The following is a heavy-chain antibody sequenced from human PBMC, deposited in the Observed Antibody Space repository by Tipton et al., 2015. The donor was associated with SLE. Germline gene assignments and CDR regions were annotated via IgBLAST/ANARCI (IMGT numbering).Heavy chain of an antibody. V-gene: IGHV4-59*12. J-gene: IGHJ3*02. CDR2: IYYSGST. D-gene: IGHD5-24*01. CDR3: ARVMGPGQAFDI. Sequence: TLSLTCNVSGGSISSDYWSWIRQPPGKGLEWIGYIYYSGSTYYNPSLESRVTISVDTSKNQFSLKLSSVTAADTAVYYCARVMGPGQAFDIWGQGTMVTVSS. CDR1: GGSISSDY.